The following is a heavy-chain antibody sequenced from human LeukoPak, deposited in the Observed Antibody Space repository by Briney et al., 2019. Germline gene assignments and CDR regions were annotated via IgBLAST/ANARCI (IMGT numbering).Heavy chain of an antibody. D-gene: IGHD6-13*01. Sequence: GGSLRLSCAASGFTFSSQWIHWVRQAPGKGLVWVSRINSDGSITKYADSVKGRFTISRDNAKNTLYLQMNSLRVEDTAVYYCARLYSSSVNFWGQGTMVTVSS. CDR1: GFTFSSQW. V-gene: IGHV3-74*03. CDR3: ARLYSSSVNF. CDR2: INSDGSIT. J-gene: IGHJ4*02.